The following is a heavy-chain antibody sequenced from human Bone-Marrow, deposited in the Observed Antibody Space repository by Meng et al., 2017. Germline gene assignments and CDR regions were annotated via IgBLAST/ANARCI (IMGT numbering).Heavy chain of an antibody. J-gene: IGHJ4*02. V-gene: IGHV1-2*06. CDR1: GYSFTAYY. CDR3: VRDENISLGKLFGDY. D-gene: IGHD2-21*01. Sequence: LVRSGAEVKEPGASLRVSCKPSGYSFTAYYIHWVRQAPGQGLEWLGHINPNSGDTLYAQKFQGRVSMTGDTSISTAYVELSSLRSDDTAVYYCVRDENISLGKLFGDYWGQGTLVTVSS. CDR2: INPNSGDT.